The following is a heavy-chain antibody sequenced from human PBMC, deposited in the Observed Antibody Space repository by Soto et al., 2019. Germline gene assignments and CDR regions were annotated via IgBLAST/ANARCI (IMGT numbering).Heavy chain of an antibody. V-gene: IGHV4-39*01. J-gene: IGHJ4*02. CDR2: IYYSGST. CDR1: GADINSGGFT. CDR3: ARGYCSGGSCYRY. D-gene: IGHD2-15*01. Sequence: SETLSLTCSVSGADINSGGFTWGWIRQPPGKGLEWIGSIYYSGSTYYNPSLKSRVTISVDTSKNQFSLKLSSVTAADTAVYYCARGYCSGGSCYRYWGQGSQVTVSS.